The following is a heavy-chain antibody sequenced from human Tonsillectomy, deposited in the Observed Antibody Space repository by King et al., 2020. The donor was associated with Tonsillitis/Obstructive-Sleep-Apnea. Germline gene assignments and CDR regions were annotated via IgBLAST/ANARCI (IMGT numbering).Heavy chain of an antibody. V-gene: IGHV3-21*01. CDR2: ISGDGGYI. CDR1: GFSFSAYA. CDR3: ARPSYGSGVYYYLYMDV. Sequence: DVQLVESGGGLVKPGGSLRLSCAASGFSFSAYAMTWVRRAPGKGLEWVSSISGDGGYIYYADSVRGRFTISRDNAKNSLYLQMDSLRAEDTAVYYCARPSYGSGVYYYLYMDVWGKGTTVAVS. J-gene: IGHJ6*03. D-gene: IGHD3-10*01.